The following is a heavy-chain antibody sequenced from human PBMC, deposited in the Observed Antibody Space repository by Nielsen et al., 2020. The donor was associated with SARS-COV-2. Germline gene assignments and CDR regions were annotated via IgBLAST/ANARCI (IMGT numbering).Heavy chain of an antibody. V-gene: IGHV4-59*08. D-gene: IGHD2-2*01. CDR2: ILNSGST. J-gene: IGHJ6*03. CDR1: GGSISNNY. CDR3: ARLYCSSDTCYSLFDYMDD. Sequence: SETLSLTCTVSGGSISNNYWSWVRKLPGKGLEWIGYILNSGSTSYNPAFKSRVTISVDTSKKQFSLRLKSVTAADTAVYYCARLYCSSDTCYSLFDYMDDWGRGTTVTVSS.